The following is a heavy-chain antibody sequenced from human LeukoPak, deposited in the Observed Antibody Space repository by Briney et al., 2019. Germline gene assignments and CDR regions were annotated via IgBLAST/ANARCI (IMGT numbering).Heavy chain of an antibody. CDR1: GFTFSSYA. Sequence: PGGSLRLSCAASGFTFSSYAMSWVRQAPGKGLEWISYISSSSGSIYYADSVNGRFTISRDNAKSSLYLQMNSLRADDTAVYYCARDGGYCSSTTCPSTTPFDFWGQGTLVTVSS. CDR2: ISSSSGSI. V-gene: IGHV3-48*01. D-gene: IGHD2-2*01. CDR3: ARDGGYCSSTTCPSTTPFDF. J-gene: IGHJ4*02.